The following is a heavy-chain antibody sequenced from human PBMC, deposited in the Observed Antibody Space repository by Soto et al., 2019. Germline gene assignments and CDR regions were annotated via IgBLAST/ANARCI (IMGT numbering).Heavy chain of an antibody. CDR3: THRSGMAGNSWLPGF. J-gene: IGHJ4*02. Sequence: GGSLRLSCAASGFTFSSYAMSWVRQAPGKGLEWVSGISGSGDSTYYADSVKNRLTISKDTSKNQVVLTMTNMDPVDTATYYCTHRSGMAGNSWLPGFWGQGTLVTVSS. CDR1: GFTFSSYA. D-gene: IGHD6-13*01. CDR2: ISGSGDST. V-gene: IGHV3-23*01.